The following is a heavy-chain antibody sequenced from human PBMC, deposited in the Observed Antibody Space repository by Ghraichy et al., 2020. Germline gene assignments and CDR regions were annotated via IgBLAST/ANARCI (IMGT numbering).Heavy chain of an antibody. V-gene: IGHV4-39*01. D-gene: IGHD3-3*01. CDR1: GGSISSSSYY. Sequence: GSLRLSCTVSGGSISSSSYYWGWIRQPPGKGLEWIGSIYYSGSTYYNPSLKSRVTISVDTSKNQFSLKLSSVTAADTAVYYCARVDFWSGYYKDYWGQGTLVTVSS. J-gene: IGHJ4*02. CDR3: ARVDFWSGYYKDY. CDR2: IYYSGST.